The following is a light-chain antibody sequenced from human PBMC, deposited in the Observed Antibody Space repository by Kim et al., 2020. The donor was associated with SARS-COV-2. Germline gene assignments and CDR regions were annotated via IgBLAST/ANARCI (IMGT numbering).Light chain of an antibody. CDR3: QSWDSSAINCV. CDR1: KLGDKY. CDR2: QDN. Sequence: SYELTQPPSVSVSPGQTASITCSGYKLGDKYVSWYQQKPGQSPVVVIYQDNQRPSGIPERFSGSNSGNTATLTISGNQAMDEADYYCQSWDSSAINCVFGAGTKVTVL. V-gene: IGLV3-1*01. J-gene: IGLJ1*01.